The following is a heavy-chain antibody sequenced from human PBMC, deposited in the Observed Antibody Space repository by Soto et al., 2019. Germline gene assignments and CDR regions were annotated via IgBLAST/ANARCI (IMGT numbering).Heavy chain of an antibody. D-gene: IGHD3-3*01. V-gene: IGHV1-69*06. Sequence: SVKVSCKASGGTLSTFINYPINWVRQAPGQGLEWMGGIVPNIGTVNYAQKFQGRVTITADKSTGTAYMELSNLRSEDSALYYCARRDTSGFLRYFDNWGQGTLVTVS. CDR1: GGTLSTFINYP. CDR2: IVPNIGTV. CDR3: ARRDTSGFLRYFDN. J-gene: IGHJ4*02.